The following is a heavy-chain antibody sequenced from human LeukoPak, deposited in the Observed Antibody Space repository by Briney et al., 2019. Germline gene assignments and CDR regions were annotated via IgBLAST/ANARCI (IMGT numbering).Heavy chain of an antibody. CDR3: ARLRGAMTPVTSDFDY. Sequence: PSETLSLTCTVSGGSISSYYWSWIRQPPGMGLEWIGSGFYSGSAYYNPSLKSRLTISVDTSKNQFSLDLSSVTAADTAVYYCARLRGAMTPVTSDFDYWGQGTLVTVSS. V-gene: IGHV4-59*04. CDR1: GGSISSYY. D-gene: IGHD4-17*01. CDR2: GFYSGSA. J-gene: IGHJ4*02.